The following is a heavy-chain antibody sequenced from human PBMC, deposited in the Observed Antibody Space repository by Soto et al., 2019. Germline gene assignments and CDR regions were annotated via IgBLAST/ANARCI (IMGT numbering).Heavy chain of an antibody. Sequence: SETLSLTCTFSGCSISSYYWSWIRQPPGKGLEWIGYIYYSGSTNYNPSLKSRVTISVDTSKNQFSLKLSSVTAADTAVYYCARLVWSYGTWFDPWGQGTLVTVSS. V-gene: IGHV4-59*08. CDR2: IYYSGST. CDR1: GCSISSYY. D-gene: IGHD5-18*01. J-gene: IGHJ5*02. CDR3: ARLVWSYGTWFDP.